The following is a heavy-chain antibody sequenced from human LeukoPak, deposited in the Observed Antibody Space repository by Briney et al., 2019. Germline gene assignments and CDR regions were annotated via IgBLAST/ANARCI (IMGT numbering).Heavy chain of an antibody. CDR1: GYRFTTYW. D-gene: IGHD3-22*01. Sequence: GESLKISCKGSGYRFTTYWIGWVRQMPGKGLEWLGIVYPGDSDTRYSPSFQGQVTISADKSISTAYLQWSSLKASDTAMYYCARRGYYESSGYSPYWGQGTLVTVSS. J-gene: IGHJ4*02. CDR2: VYPGDSDT. CDR3: ARRGYYESSGYSPY. V-gene: IGHV5-51*01.